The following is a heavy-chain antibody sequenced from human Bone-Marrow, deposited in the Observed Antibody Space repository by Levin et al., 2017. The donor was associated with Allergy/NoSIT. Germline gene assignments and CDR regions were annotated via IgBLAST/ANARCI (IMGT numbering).Heavy chain of an antibody. V-gene: IGHV1-2*02. J-gene: IGHJ4*02. CDR1: GYTFTDSY. Sequence: VASVKVSCTASGYTFTDSYLHWVRQAPGQGLEWMGMLNPNTGDTDYAQKFQGRVTMTRDTSISTAYLEVNSLRSDDTALYYCAKQFCDSTSCYPYFDFWGQGSLVTVSS. D-gene: IGHD2-2*01. CDR3: AKQFCDSTSCYPYFDF. CDR2: LNPNTGDT.